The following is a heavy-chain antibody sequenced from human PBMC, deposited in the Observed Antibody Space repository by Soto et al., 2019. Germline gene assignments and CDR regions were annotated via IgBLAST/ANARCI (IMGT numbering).Heavy chain of an antibody. CDR1: GFTFTSSA. D-gene: IGHD5-18*01. CDR3: AAVRSGTAMVPSSFDY. J-gene: IGHJ4*02. V-gene: IGHV1-58*01. Sequence: SVKVSCKASGFTFTSSAVQWVRQARGQRLEWIGWIVVGSGNTNYAQKFQERVTITRDMSTSTAYMELSSLRSEDTAVYYCAAVRSGTAMVPSSFDYWGQGTLVTVSS. CDR2: IVVGSGNT.